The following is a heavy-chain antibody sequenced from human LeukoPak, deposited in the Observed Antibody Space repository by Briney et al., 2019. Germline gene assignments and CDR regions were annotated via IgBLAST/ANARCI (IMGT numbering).Heavy chain of an antibody. CDR3: ARALTPIVVVPAATPGWFDP. Sequence: AVTVSFTASEGTFTIYAISWVRQAPGQGLEWMGGIIPIFGTANYAQKVQGRVTITAAESTSTAYMELSSLRSEDTAVYYCARALTPIVVVPAATPGWFDPWGQGTLVTVSS. CDR2: IIPIFGTA. CDR1: EGTFTIYA. J-gene: IGHJ5*02. D-gene: IGHD2-2*01. V-gene: IGHV1-69*01.